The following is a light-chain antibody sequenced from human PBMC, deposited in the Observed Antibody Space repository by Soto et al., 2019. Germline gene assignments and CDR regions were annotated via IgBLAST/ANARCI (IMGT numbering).Light chain of an antibody. J-gene: IGKJ2*01. Sequence: EIVLTQSPGTLSLSPGEGATLSCRASQSVSSSYLAWYQQKPGQAPRLLIYGASSRATGIPDRFSGSGSGTGFTVTFISPSPEDPALDAYQHDAGSPPYTFGQGTKLDIK. CDR1: QSVSSSY. V-gene: IGKV3-20*01. CDR2: GAS. CDR3: QHDAGSPPYT.